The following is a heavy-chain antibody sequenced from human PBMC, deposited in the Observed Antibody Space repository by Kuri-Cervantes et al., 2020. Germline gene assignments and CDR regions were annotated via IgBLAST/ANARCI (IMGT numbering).Heavy chain of an antibody. V-gene: IGHV3-33*06. CDR2: IWFDGRNK. CDR1: GFTFSSYG. D-gene: IGHD3-9*01. Sequence: GESLKISCEASGFTFSSYGMHWVRQAPGKGLEWVAIIWFDGRNKYYRDSVRGRFTISRDNSKNTLYLQMNSLRAEDTAVYYCAKPRGYDILTGYYLMSFDYWGQGTLVTVSS. J-gene: IGHJ4*02. CDR3: AKPRGYDILTGYYLMSFDY.